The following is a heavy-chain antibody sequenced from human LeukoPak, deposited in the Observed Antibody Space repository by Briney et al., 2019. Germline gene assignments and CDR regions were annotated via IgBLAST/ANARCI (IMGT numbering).Heavy chain of an antibody. J-gene: IGHJ6*02. CDR3: ARDPGVYGDPRGRQMDV. Sequence: PSETLSLTCTVSGGSISSSSYYWGWIRQPPGKGLEWIGSIYYSGSTYYNPSLKSRVTISVDTSKNQFSLKLSSVTAADTAVYYCARDPGVYGDPRGRQMDVWGQGTTVTVSS. CDR1: GGSISSSSYY. CDR2: IYYSGST. D-gene: IGHD4-17*01. V-gene: IGHV4-39*07.